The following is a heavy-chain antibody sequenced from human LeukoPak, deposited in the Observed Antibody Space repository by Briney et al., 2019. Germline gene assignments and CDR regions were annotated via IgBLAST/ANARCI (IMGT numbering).Heavy chain of an antibody. Sequence: AGSLRLSCAASGFTFSSYEMNWVRQAPGKGLEWVSYISSSGSTIYYADSVKGRFTISRDNAKNSLYLQMNSLRAEDTAVYYCARYPSGGYYFDYWGQGTLVTVSS. CDR3: ARYPSGGYYFDY. CDR2: ISSSGSTI. J-gene: IGHJ4*02. D-gene: IGHD2-8*02. CDR1: GFTFSSYE. V-gene: IGHV3-48*03.